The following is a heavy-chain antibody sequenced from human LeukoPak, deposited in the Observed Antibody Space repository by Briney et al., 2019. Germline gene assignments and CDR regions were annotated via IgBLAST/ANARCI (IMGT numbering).Heavy chain of an antibody. Sequence: SETLSLTCSVSGGSISSDYWSWIRQPPGKGLEWIGYIYYSGSTNYNPSLKSRVTISVDTSKNQFSLKLSSVTAADTAVYFCAGGPYGSGSYYWGQGTLVTVSS. CDR3: AGGPYGSGSYY. CDR1: GGSISSDY. V-gene: IGHV4-59*01. CDR2: IYYSGST. D-gene: IGHD3-10*01. J-gene: IGHJ4*02.